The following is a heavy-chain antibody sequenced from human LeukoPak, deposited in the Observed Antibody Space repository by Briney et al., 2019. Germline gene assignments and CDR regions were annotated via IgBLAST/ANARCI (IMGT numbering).Heavy chain of an antibody. Sequence: GGSLRLSCAASGFTFSSYWMHWVRQAPGKGLVWVSRINGDGSTTTYADSVKGRFTISRDNAKNTLYLQMNSLRAEDTAVYYCASQIQLWLPWFDPWGQGTLVTVSS. CDR3: ASQIQLWLPWFDP. D-gene: IGHD5-18*01. CDR1: GFTFSSYW. J-gene: IGHJ5*02. V-gene: IGHV3-74*03. CDR2: INGDGSTT.